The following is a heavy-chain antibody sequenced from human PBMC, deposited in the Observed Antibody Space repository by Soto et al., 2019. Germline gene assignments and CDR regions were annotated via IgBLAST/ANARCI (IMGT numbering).Heavy chain of an antibody. CDR3: ARRYGPGFDY. CDR2: IYYSGST. J-gene: IGHJ4*02. V-gene: IGHV4-61*08. CDR1: GGSISSGGYY. Sequence: PSETLSLTCAVSGGSISSGGYYWSWIRQPPGKGLEWIGYIYYSGSTNYNPSLNNQVTISVDTSKNQFSLKLSSVTAADTAVYYCARRYGPGFDYWGQGILVTVSS. D-gene: IGHD4-17*01.